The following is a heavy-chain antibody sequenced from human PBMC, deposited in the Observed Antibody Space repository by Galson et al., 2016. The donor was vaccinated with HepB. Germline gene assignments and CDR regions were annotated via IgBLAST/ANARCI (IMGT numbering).Heavy chain of an antibody. CDR2: ISYDGSDK. Sequence: SLRLSCAASGFTFSTYAMHWVRQAPGKGLEWVAVISYDGSDKYYADSVKGRLTISRDNSKNTLYLQMRSLRPEDTALYYCARDSGYNEHGGFDNWGQGTLVTVSS. V-gene: IGHV3-30*14. CDR3: ARDSGYNEHGGFDN. J-gene: IGHJ4*02. CDR1: GFTFSTYA. D-gene: IGHD5-24*01.